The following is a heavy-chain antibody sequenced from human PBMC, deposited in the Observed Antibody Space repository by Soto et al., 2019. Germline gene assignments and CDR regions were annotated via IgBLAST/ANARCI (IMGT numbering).Heavy chain of an antibody. CDR3: ARDLWGYCGTDCYPLDV. D-gene: IGHD2-21*02. V-gene: IGHV4-39*07. CDR1: GGSISSRSYY. CDR2: IYYSGST. J-gene: IGHJ6*02. Sequence: PSETLSLTCTVSGGSISSRSYYWGWIRQPPGKGLEWIGSIYYSGSTDYNPSLKSRVTISVDTSNNQFSLKLNSVTAADTAVYYCARDLWGYCGTDCYPLDVWGQGTTVTVS.